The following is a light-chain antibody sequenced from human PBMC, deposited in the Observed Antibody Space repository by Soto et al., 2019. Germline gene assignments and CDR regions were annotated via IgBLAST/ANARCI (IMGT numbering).Light chain of an antibody. CDR3: QRSYTTPRT. Sequence: DLQMNQSPSSLYASVGDRVTITCRASQSSSSYFNWYQQKPGTAHKLLIYGASNLQSGVPSRFSGSGAGTDFTLTSISPRPADFATYFCQRSYTTPRTFGQGTKGEVK. V-gene: IGKV1-39*01. J-gene: IGKJ1*01. CDR2: GAS. CDR1: QSSSSY.